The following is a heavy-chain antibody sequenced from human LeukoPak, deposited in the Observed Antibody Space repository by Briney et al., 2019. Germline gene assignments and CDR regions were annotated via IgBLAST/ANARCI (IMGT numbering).Heavy chain of an antibody. D-gene: IGHD1-1*01. CDR2: IRSKAYGGTT. J-gene: IGHJ6*03. CDR3: TREGTTGTLFYYYYYMGV. CDR1: GFTFGDYA. Sequence: GGSLRLSCTASGFTFGDYAMSWFRQAPGKGLEWVGFIRSKAYGGTTEYAASVKCRFTISRDDSKSIAYLQMNSLKTEDTAVYYCTREGTTGTLFYYYYYMGVWGKGTTVTGSS. V-gene: IGHV3-49*03.